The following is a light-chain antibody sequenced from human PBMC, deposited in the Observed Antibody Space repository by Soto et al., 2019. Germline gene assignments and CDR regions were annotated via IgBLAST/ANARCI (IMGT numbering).Light chain of an antibody. CDR1: SSDVGSYNL. CDR2: EVS. J-gene: IGLJ2*01. CDR3: CSYAGSSTSVV. Sequence: QSALTQPASVSGSPGQSITISCTGISSDVGSYNLVSWYQQHPGKAPKLMIYEVSKRPSGVSNRFSGSKSGNTASLTISGLQAEDEADYYCCSYAGSSTSVVFGGGTKLTVL. V-gene: IGLV2-23*02.